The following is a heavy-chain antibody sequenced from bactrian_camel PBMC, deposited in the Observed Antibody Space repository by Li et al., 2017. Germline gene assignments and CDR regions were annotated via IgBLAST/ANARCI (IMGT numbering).Heavy chain of an antibody. CDR2: TDNFGRT. V-gene: IGHV3S55*01. J-gene: IGHJ4*01. D-gene: IGHD2*01. Sequence: VQLVESGGGSVQAGGSLRLSCVATALPFRYRGGSDCMGWFRQAPGKEREGVATTDNFGRTTYADSVKGRFTISKDNANNVYLEMTNLKPEDTAMYYCAANFGPYCSGPYLARRANFLGQGTQVTVS. CDR1: ALPFRYRGGSDC.